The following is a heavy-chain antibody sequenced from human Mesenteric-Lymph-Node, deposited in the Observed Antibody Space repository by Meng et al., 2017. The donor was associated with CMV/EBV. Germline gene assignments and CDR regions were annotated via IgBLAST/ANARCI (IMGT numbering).Heavy chain of an antibody. D-gene: IGHD2-15*01. V-gene: IGHV4-34*01. CDR3: ARGADIPVNNY. CDR2: INHSRVP. J-gene: IGHJ4*02. CDR1: GGSFSGYY. Sequence: QVLLQQWGAGLLKPSVPLSLTCATYGGSFSGYYWSWVRQPPGKGLEWIGEINHSRVPIYNPSLKSRVTISLDRSKNQFSLKLSSVTAEDTAVYYCARGADIPVNNYWGQGTLVTVSS.